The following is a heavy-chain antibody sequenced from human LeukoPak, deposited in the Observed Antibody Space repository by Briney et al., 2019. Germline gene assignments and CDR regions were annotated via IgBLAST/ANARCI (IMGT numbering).Heavy chain of an antibody. CDR1: GGSISSGSYY. CDR3: ARDLEMAFDY. CDR2: IYTSGST. V-gene: IGHV4-61*02. Sequence: SETLSLTXTVSGGSISSGSYYWSGIRQPAGKGLEWIGRIYTSGSTNYNPSLKSRVTISVDTSKNQFSLKLSSVTAADTAVYYCARDLEMAFDYWGQGTLVTVSS. D-gene: IGHD5-24*01. J-gene: IGHJ4*02.